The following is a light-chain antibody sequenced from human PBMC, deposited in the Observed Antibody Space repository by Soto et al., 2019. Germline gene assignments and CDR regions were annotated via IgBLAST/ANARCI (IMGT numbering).Light chain of an antibody. Sequence: EIVMTQSPATLSVSPGERATLSCRASQSVSSNLAWYQQKPGQAPRLLIYGASTRATGIPARFSGSGSGTDFTLTISRLEPEDFAVYYCQQYTSSLITFGQGTRLEIK. CDR3: QQYTSSLIT. CDR1: QSVSSN. V-gene: IGKV3-15*01. CDR2: GAS. J-gene: IGKJ5*01.